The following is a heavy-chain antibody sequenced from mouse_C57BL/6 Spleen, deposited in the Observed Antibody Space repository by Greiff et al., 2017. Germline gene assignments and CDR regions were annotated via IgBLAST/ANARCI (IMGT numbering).Heavy chain of an antibody. J-gene: IGHJ2*01. CDR3: GKSDGSSPFDY. V-gene: IGHV1-53*01. D-gene: IGHD1-1*01. Sequence: QVQLKQPGTELVKPGASVKLSCKASGYTFTSYWMHWVKQRPGQGLEWIGNINPSSGGTNYNEKFKSKATLTVDKSTSTAYMQLSSLTSEDSAVYCGGKSDGSSPFDYWGQGTTVSVSA. CDR1: GYTFTSYW. CDR2: INPSSGGT.